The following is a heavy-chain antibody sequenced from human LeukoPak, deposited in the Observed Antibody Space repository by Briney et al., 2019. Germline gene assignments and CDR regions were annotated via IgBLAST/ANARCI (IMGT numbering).Heavy chain of an antibody. CDR3: ARGKAITRGNDGFDI. Sequence: KASETLSLTCTVSGGSVSSSYWSWIRQPPGKGLEWIGYMYYTGSTTYNPSLKSRVTISVDTSTNQFSLKLTSVTAADTAVYYCARGKAITRGNDGFDIWGQGTMVTVSS. D-gene: IGHD3-10*01. CDR2: MYYTGST. V-gene: IGHV4-59*02. J-gene: IGHJ3*02. CDR1: GGSVSSSY.